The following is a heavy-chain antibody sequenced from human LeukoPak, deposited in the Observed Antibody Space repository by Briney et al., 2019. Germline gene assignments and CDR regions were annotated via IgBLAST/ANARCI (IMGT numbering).Heavy chain of an antibody. Sequence: PSETLSLTCTVSGGSISSYYWSWIRQPPGKELEWIGYIYYIGSTNYNPSLKRRVTISVDTSKNQFSLKLSSVTAADTAVYYCARVATYYYYYMDVWGKGTTVTVSS. J-gene: IGHJ6*03. CDR2: IYYIGST. V-gene: IGHV4-59*01. CDR1: GGSISSYY. CDR3: ARVATYYYYYMDV.